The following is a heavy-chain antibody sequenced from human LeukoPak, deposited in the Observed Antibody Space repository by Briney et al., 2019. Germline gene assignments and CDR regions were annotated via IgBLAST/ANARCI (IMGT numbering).Heavy chain of an antibody. Sequence: GGSLSLSCAASGFTLNNYAMIWVRQAPGKGREWVSGISGSGSSTYYADSVKGRFTISRDNSKNTLYLQMDSLRAEDTAVYYCAKDRGYHGDYFDYWGQGTLVTVSS. CDR3: AKDRGYHGDYFDY. V-gene: IGHV3-23*01. CDR2: ISGSGSST. D-gene: IGHD3-10*01. CDR1: GFTLNNYA. J-gene: IGHJ4*02.